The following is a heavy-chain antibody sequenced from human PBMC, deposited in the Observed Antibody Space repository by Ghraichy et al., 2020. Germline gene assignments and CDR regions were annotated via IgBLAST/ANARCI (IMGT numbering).Heavy chain of an antibody. CDR2: IYYSGST. Sequence: SEPLSLTCTVSGGSISSYYWSWIRQPPGKGLEWIGYIYYSGSTNYNPSLKSRVTISVDTSKNQFSLKLSSVTATDTAVYYCASSGGGVIGLWGQGTLVTVSS. CDR3: ASSGGGVIGL. J-gene: IGHJ4*02. V-gene: IGHV4-59*01. CDR1: GGSISSYY. D-gene: IGHD3-16*01.